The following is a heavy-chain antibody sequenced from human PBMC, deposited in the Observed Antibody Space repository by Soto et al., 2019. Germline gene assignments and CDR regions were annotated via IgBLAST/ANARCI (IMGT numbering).Heavy chain of an antibody. CDR2: IYYSGNT. J-gene: IGHJ4*02. D-gene: IGHD6-13*01. CDR1: GGSIGSSSYY. Sequence: SETLSLTCTVSGGSIGSSSYYWGWIRQSPGKGLEWIGNIYYSGNTFYNPSLQSRVAISVDTSKNQFYLHLSSVTAADTAIFYCASIAAPGTTHFDFWGQGTLVTVSS. CDR3: ASIAAPGTTHFDF. V-gene: IGHV4-39*01.